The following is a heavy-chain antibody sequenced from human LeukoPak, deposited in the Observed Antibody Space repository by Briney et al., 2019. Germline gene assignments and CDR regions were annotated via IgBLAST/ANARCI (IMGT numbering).Heavy chain of an antibody. D-gene: IGHD6-6*01. Sequence: TGGSLRLSCSASGFTFSSCAMSWVRQAPGKGLEWVSAISGSGGSTYYADSVKGRFTISRDNPKNTLYLQMNSLRAEETAVYYCARGGSSSADNWGQGTLVTVSS. J-gene: IGHJ4*02. CDR3: ARGGSSSADN. V-gene: IGHV3-23*01. CDR2: ISGSGGST. CDR1: GFTFSSCA.